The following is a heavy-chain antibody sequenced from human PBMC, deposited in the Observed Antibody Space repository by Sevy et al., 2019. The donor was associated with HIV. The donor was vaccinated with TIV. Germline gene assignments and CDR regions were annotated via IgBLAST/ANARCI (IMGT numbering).Heavy chain of an antibody. CDR3: AKDVIPYYYGSGFTFDY. Sequence: SETLSLTCTVSGGSISSSSYYWGWIRQPPGKGLEWIGSIYYSGSTYYNPSLKSRVTISVDTSKNQFSLKLSSVTAADTAVYYCAKDVIPYYYGSGFTFDYWGQGTLVTVSS. CDR2: IYYSGST. D-gene: IGHD3-10*01. V-gene: IGHV4-39*02. CDR1: GGSISSSSYY. J-gene: IGHJ4*02.